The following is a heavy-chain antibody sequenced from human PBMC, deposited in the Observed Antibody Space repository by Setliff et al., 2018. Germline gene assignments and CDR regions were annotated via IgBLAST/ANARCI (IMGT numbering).Heavy chain of an antibody. Sequence: ASVKVSCKASGYTFTSYDINWVRQATGQGLEWMGWMNPNSGNTGYAQKFQGRVTITRNTSISTAYMELSSLRSEDTAVYYCARSGGGYDFWSGYYIGSGWFDPWGQGTLVTVSS. J-gene: IGHJ5*02. CDR1: GYTFTSYD. CDR2: MNPNSGNT. V-gene: IGHV1-8*03. CDR3: ARSGGGYDFWSGYYIGSGWFDP. D-gene: IGHD3-3*01.